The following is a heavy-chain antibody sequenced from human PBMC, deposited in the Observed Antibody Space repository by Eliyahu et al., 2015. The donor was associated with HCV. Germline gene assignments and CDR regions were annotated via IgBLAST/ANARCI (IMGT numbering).Heavy chain of an antibody. V-gene: IGHV3-48*02. CDR3: ARDAGSSDWGWFYNYGMDV. CDR2: ISSSSSTI. J-gene: IGHJ6*02. Sequence: EVQLVESGGGLVQPGGSLRLSCAASGFIXSXYNXNWVRQAPGKGLEWVSYISSSSSTIYYADSVKGRFTISRDNAKNSLYLQMNSLRDEDTAVYYCARDAGSSDWGWFYNYGMDVWGQGTTVTVSS. D-gene: IGHD6-19*01. CDR1: GFIXSXYN.